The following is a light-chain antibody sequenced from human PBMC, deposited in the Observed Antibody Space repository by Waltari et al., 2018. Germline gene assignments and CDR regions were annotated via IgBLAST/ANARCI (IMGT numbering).Light chain of an antibody. CDR2: SDY. J-gene: IGLJ2*01. Sequence: SYELTQPLSVSVALGQTASISCGGNNIGTKNVHWYQQKPGQAPVLVIHSDYNRPAGNPERFPGSNSGNPATRTISRAQAGDEADYFCQVWDSSTDVVFGGGTKLTVL. CDR3: QVWDSSTDVV. CDR1: NIGTKN. V-gene: IGLV3-9*01.